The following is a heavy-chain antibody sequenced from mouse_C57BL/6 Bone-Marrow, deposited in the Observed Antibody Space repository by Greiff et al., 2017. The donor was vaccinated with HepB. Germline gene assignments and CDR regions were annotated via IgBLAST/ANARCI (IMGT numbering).Heavy chain of an antibody. D-gene: IGHD1-1*01. Sequence: QVQLKESGAELVRPGSSVKLSCKASGYTFTSYWMHWVKQRPIQGLEWIGNIDPSDSETHYNQKFKDKATLTVDKSSSTAYMQLSSLTSEDSAVYYCARFTTGFDYWGQGTTLTVSS. CDR3: ARFTTGFDY. J-gene: IGHJ2*01. CDR1: GYTFTSYW. V-gene: IGHV1-52*01. CDR2: IDPSDSET.